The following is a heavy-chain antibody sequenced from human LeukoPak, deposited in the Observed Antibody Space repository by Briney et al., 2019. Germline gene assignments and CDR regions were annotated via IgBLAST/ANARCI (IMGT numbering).Heavy chain of an antibody. CDR2: ISGSGDNT. CDR1: GFTFSSYA. J-gene: IGHJ1*01. V-gene: IGHV3-23*01. D-gene: IGHD1-7*01. Sequence: GGSLRLSCAASGFTFSSYAISWVRQAPVKGLEWVSAISGSGDNTYYAESVRGRFTISRDNSKNTLYLQMNSLRAEDTAVYHCAKAHDDWHYVYFQNWGQGTPVTVSS. CDR3: AKAHDDWHYVYFQN.